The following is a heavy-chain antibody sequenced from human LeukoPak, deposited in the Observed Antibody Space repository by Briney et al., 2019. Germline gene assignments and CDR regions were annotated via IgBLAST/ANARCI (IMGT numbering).Heavy chain of an antibody. CDR1: GGSISSSSYY. CDR3: ARVPYYYDSSGYYSLLMRPRGPAFDI. J-gene: IGHJ3*02. D-gene: IGHD3-22*01. Sequence: PSETLSLTCTVSGGSISSSSYYWGWIRQPPGKGLEWIGSIYYSGSTYYNPSLKSRVTISVDTSKNQFSLKLSSVTAADTAVYYCARVPYYYDSSGYYSLLMRPRGPAFDIWGQGTMVTVSS. CDR2: IYYSGST. V-gene: IGHV4-39*07.